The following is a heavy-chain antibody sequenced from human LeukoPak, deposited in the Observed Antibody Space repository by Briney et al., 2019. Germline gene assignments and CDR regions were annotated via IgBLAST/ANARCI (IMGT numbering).Heavy chain of an antibody. J-gene: IGHJ4*02. CDR1: GFIFSTYW. CDR3: ARDSRRHYFDY. CDR2: IKYDGDEK. V-gene: IGHV3-7*01. Sequence: GGSLRLSCAASGFIFSTYWMTWVRQAPGKGLEWVATIKYDGDEKFYVDSVTGRFTISRDNAKNSLYLQMNSLTAEGTAVYYCARDSRRHYFDYWGQGTLVTVSS.